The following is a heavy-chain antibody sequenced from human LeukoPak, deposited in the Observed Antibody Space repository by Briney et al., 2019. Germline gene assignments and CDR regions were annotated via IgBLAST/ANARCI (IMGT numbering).Heavy chain of an antibody. D-gene: IGHD3-10*01. V-gene: IGHV4-59*08. J-gene: IGHJ4*02. CDR2: IYYSGST. CDR3: ARHRYGSGSYYLDY. Sequence: SETLSLTCTVSGGSISSYYWSWIRQPPGKGLEWLGYIYYSGSTNYNPSLKSRVTISVDTSKNQFSLKLSSVTAADTAVYYCARHRYGSGSYYLDYWGQGTLVTVSS. CDR1: GGSISSYY.